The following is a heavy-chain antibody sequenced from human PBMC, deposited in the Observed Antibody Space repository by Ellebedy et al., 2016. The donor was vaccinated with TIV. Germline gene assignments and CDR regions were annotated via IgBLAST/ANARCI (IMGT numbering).Heavy chain of an antibody. J-gene: IGHJ3*02. CDR2: IYYSGST. CDR1: GGSLSSYY. D-gene: IGHD5-18*01. CDR3: ARSYSYGTNDAFDI. V-gene: IGHV4-59*01. Sequence: SETLSLXCTVPGGSLSSYYRACTRQPPGKGLEWFGYIYYSGSTNYNPSLKSRVTISVDTSKNQFSLKLSSVTAADTAVYYCARSYSYGTNDAFDIWGQGTMVTVSS.